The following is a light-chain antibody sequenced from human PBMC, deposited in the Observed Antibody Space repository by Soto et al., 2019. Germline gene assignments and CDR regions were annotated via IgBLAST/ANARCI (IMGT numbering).Light chain of an antibody. CDR2: GNS. J-gene: IGLJ2*01. V-gene: IGLV1-40*01. CDR1: SSNIGAGYD. Sequence: QSVLTQPPSVSGAPGQRVTISCTGSSSNIGAGYDVHWYQQLPGTAPKLLIYGNSNRPSGVPDRFSGSKSGTSASLAITGLQAEDEADYYCQSYDSSLSGEVSGGGTKLTVL. CDR3: QSYDSSLSGEV.